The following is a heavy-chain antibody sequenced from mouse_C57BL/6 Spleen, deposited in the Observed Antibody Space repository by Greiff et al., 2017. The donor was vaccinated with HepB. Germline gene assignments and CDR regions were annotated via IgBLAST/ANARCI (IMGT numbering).Heavy chain of an antibody. D-gene: IGHD1-1*02. J-gene: IGHJ1*03. V-gene: IGHV5-16*01. Sequence: EVQLVESEGGLVQPGSSMKLSCTASGFTFSDYYMAWVRQVPEKGLEWVANINYDGSSTYYLDSLKSRFIISRDNAKNILYLQMSSLKSEDTATYYCAREEGGYYGYFDVWGTGTTVTVSS. CDR1: GFTFSDYY. CDR3: AREEGGYYGYFDV. CDR2: INYDGSST.